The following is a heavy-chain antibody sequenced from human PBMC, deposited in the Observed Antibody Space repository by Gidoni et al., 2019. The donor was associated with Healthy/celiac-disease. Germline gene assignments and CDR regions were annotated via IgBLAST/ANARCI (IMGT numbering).Heavy chain of an antibody. D-gene: IGHD2-2*02. J-gene: IGHJ3*02. CDR3: ARYCSSTSCYTEAFDS. Sequence: EVQLVESGGGLVQPGGSLRLSCAACGFTVSSNYMSWVRQAPGKRLEWVSVIYSGGSTYYADSVKGRFTISRDNSKNTLYLQMNSLRAEDTAVYYCARYCSSTSCYTEAFDSWGQGTMVTVSS. CDR1: GFTVSSNY. CDR2: IYSGGST. V-gene: IGHV3-66*01.